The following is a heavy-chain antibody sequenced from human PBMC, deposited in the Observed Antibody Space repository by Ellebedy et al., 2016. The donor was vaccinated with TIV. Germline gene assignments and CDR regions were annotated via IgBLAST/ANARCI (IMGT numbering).Heavy chain of an antibody. CDR3: ARGFYCIGGGRPNPDYGLDV. CDR2: IYTSGST. Sequence: MPSETLSLTCTVSGGPISGSYWSWIRQSAGKGLTWIGRIYTSGSTTYHPSLKSRVSLSVDASKNQFSRTLRSVTAADTAVYYCARGFYCIGGGRPNPDYGLDVWGQGTTVTVSS. V-gene: IGHV4-4*07. CDR1: GGPISGSY. D-gene: IGHD2-15*01. J-gene: IGHJ6*02.